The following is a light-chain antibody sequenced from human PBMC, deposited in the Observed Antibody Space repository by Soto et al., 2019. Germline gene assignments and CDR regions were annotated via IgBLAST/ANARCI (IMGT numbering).Light chain of an antibody. V-gene: IGLV1-44*01. Sequence: QSVLTQPPSASGTPGQRVTISCSGSGSNIGSNSVNWYQQLPGRAPKLLIYTNNQRRSGVPDRFSGSKSGTSASLVIGGLQSEDEAHYYCATWADNLKAYVFGTGTKLTVL. CDR1: GSNIGSNS. CDR3: ATWADNLKAYV. CDR2: TNN. J-gene: IGLJ1*01.